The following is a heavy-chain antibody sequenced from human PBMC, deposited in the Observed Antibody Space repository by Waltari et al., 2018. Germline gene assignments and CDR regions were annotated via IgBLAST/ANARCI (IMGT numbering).Heavy chain of an antibody. CDR1: GYTFTSYA. J-gene: IGHJ1*01. CDR2: INAGNGNT. V-gene: IGHV1-3*01. Sequence: QVQLVQSGAEVKKPGASVKVSCKASGYTFTSYAMHWVRQAPGQRLEWMGWINAGNGNTKYSQKFQGRVTITRDTSASTAYMELSSLRSEDTAVYYCARGHFALGYCSGGSCHEYFQHWGQGTLVTVSS. D-gene: IGHD2-15*01. CDR3: ARGHFALGYCSGGSCHEYFQH.